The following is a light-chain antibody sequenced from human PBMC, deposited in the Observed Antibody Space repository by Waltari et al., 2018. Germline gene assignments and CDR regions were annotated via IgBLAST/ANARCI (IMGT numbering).Light chain of an antibody. Sequence: DFQMTQSPSSVSASVGARVTIPCRASQGLNNWVSWYQQKPGKAPKLLIYYISNLETGVPSRFSGSGSGTDFTLTINSLQPEDYATYYCQQASRFPRTFGGGTKVDVK. J-gene: IGKJ4*01. CDR2: YIS. V-gene: IGKV1D-12*01. CDR1: QGLNNW. CDR3: QQASRFPRT.